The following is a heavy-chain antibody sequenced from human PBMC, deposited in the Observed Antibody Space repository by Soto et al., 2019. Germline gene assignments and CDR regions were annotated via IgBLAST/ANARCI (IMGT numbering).Heavy chain of an antibody. CDR2: INAGNGNT. J-gene: IGHJ4*01. D-gene: IGHD3-16*01. V-gene: IGHV1-3*01. CDR3: ARAQWGTTGPFDY. Sequence: ASVTVSCKASGYTFTSYAMHWVRQAPGQRLEWMGWINAGNGNTKYSQKFQGRVTITRDTSASTAYMELSSLRSEDTAVYYCARAQWGTTGPFDYWGQGTRVTVSS. CDR1: GYTFTSYA.